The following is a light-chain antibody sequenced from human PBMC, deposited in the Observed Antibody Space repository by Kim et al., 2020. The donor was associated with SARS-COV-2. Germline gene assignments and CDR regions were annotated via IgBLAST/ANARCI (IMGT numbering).Light chain of an antibody. CDR1: NFDTGTCDL. J-gene: IGLJ2*01. CDR3: AAFSTNGTFESV. Sequence: IAMSCTGPNFDTGTCDLGSWYRRYTGEAPQLLIYDASRRPPGISDRFSGSAAATTASITVSDVEAEDEAEYSCAAFSTNGTFESVFGGVTRLTVL. V-gene: IGLV2-23*02. CDR2: DAS.